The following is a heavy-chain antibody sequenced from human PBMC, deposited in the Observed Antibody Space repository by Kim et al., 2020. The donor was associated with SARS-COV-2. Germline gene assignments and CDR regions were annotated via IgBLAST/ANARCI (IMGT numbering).Heavy chain of an antibody. CDR1: GGSISSSSYY. Sequence: SETLSLTCTVSGGSISSSSYYWGWIRQPPGKGLEWIGSIYYSGSTYYNPSLKSRVTISVDTSKNQFSLKLSSVTAADTAVYYCARLGSSWYHPGYFDYWGQGTLVTVSS. D-gene: IGHD6-13*01. V-gene: IGHV4-39*01. CDR3: ARLGSSWYHPGYFDY. CDR2: IYYSGST. J-gene: IGHJ4*02.